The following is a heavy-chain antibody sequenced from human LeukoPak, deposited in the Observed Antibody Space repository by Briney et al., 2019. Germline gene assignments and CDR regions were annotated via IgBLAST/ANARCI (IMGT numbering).Heavy chain of an antibody. CDR3: ARDRLNWNYRSDAFDT. Sequence: GGSLRLSCAASGFTVSSNYMSWVRQAPGKGLEWVAVISYDGSNKYYADSVKGRFTISRDNSKNTLYLQMNSLRAEDTAVYYCARDRLNWNYRSDAFDTWGQGTMVTVSS. CDR2: ISYDGSNK. D-gene: IGHD1-7*01. V-gene: IGHV3-30*14. CDR1: GFTVSSNY. J-gene: IGHJ3*02.